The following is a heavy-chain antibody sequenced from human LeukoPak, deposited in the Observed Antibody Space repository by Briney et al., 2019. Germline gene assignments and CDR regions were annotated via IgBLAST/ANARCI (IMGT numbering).Heavy chain of an antibody. Sequence: ASVKVSCKVSGYTLTELSMHWVRQAPGKGLEWMGGFDPEDGETIYAQKFRGRVTMTEDTSTDTAYMELSSLRSEDTAVYYCATDTIAAHAFDIWGQGTMVTVSS. CDR3: ATDTIAAHAFDI. J-gene: IGHJ3*02. CDR2: FDPEDGET. CDR1: GYTLTELS. D-gene: IGHD3-9*01. V-gene: IGHV1-24*01.